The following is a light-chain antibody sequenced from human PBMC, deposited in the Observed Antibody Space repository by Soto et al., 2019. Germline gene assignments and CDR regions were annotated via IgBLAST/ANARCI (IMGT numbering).Light chain of an antibody. CDR1: QSISNW. CDR3: QQYDSYPV. CDR2: KAS. Sequence: DVQMTQSPSTLSASVGDRVTVTCRASQSISNWLAWYQHKPGKAPKLLIYKASTLESGVPSRFSGSGSGTEFTLTIRSLQPDDFATYYCQQYDSYPVFGGGTKVESK. V-gene: IGKV1-5*03. J-gene: IGKJ4*01.